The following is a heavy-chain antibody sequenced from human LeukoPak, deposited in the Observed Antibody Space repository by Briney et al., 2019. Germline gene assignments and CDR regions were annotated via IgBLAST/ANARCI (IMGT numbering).Heavy chain of an antibody. V-gene: IGHV1-69*06. D-gene: IGHD3-10*01. CDR2: ITPMSATP. CDR3: AGDPPGTPVGFDI. CDR1: AGTFTMYA. J-gene: IGHJ3*02. Sequence: SVTVSCTTSAGTFTMYAISWVRQAPGQGLEWMGRITPMSATPSQTQWIQGRVTITADISTNTVYLDLSSLRSEDTALYFCAGDPPGTPVGFDIWGQGTMVTVSS.